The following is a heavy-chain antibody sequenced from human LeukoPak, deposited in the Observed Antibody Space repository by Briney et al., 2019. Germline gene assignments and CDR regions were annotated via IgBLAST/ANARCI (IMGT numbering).Heavy chain of an antibody. V-gene: IGHV4-4*07. CDR1: GGSISSYN. Sequence: SATLPLTCTASGGSISSYNWCWIRQPAGEGLEWIGRIYTGGSTNYDPSLKSRVTMSVDKSKNPFSLKLNCVTAADTAVYYCAKVRYYYGWGSYDAFDIWGQGTMVTVSS. J-gene: IGHJ3*02. CDR2: IYTGGST. D-gene: IGHD3-10*01. CDR3: AKVRYYYGWGSYDAFDI.